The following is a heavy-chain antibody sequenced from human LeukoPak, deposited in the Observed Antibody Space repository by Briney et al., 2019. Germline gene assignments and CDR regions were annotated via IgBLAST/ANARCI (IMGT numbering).Heavy chain of an antibody. D-gene: IGHD1-26*01. Sequence: GGSLRLSCAASGFTFSSYSMNWVRQAPGKGLEWVANIKQDGSEKYYVDSVKGRFTISRDNAKNTLYLQMNSLRAEDTAVYYCARGSGSYSPGYWGQGTLVTVSS. V-gene: IGHV3-7*01. CDR3: ARGSGSYSPGY. CDR2: IKQDGSEK. J-gene: IGHJ4*02. CDR1: GFTFSSYS.